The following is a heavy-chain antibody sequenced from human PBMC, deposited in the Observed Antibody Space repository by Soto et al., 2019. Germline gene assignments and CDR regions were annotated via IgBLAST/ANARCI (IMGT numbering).Heavy chain of an antibody. D-gene: IGHD4-17*01. CDR3: AREIIPLTTDWYFDL. CDR1: GGSISGGGYY. CDR2: TYDSGST. V-gene: IGHV4-30-4*01. Sequence: QVQLQESGPGLVKPSETLSLTCTVSGGSISGGGYYWSWIRQPPGKGLGWIGYTYDSGSTYYNPYLMSRISISVDTSKHQFSLRLTSVTAADTAVYYCAREIIPLTTDWYFDLWGRGTLVTVSS. J-gene: IGHJ2*01.